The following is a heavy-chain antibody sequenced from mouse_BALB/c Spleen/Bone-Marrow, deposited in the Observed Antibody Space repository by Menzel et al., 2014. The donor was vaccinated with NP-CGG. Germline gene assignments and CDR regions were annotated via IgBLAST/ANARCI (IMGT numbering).Heavy chain of an antibody. D-gene: IGHD2-4*01. J-gene: IGHJ3*01. Sequence: VQGVESGPGLVAPSQSLSITCTISGFSLTSYGVHWVRQPPGKGLEWLAVIWSDGGTTYNSTLKSRLSISKDNSKSXVFLKMNSLQTDDTAVYFCARDYDNDDGFAYWGQGTPVAVSA. V-gene: IGHV2-6-1*01. CDR1: GFSLTSYG. CDR3: ARDYDNDDGFAY. CDR2: IWSDGGT.